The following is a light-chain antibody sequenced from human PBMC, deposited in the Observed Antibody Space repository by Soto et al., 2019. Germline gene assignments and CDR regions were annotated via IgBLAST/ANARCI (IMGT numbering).Light chain of an antibody. CDR2: GAS. Sequence: EIVMTQSPATVSVSPGERATLSCRASQSVNSNLVWYQHKPGQAPRLLIYGASTRATGIPARFSGSGSGTDFTLTISSRQSEDFALYYCQQYNNWLWTFGQGTRVEIK. CDR3: QQYNNWLWT. CDR1: QSVNSN. J-gene: IGKJ1*01. V-gene: IGKV3-15*01.